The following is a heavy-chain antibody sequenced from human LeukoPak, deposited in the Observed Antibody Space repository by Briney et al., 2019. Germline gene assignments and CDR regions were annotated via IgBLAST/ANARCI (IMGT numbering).Heavy chain of an antibody. D-gene: IGHD3-10*01. CDR1: GFTFSSYG. J-gene: IGHJ4*02. Sequence: GGTLRLSCAASGFTFSSYGMSWVRQAPGKGLEWVSAISGSGGSTYYADSVKGRFTISRDNSKNTLYLQMNSLRAEDTAVYYCAKFLLWFGESPVDYWGQGTLVTVSS. CDR3: AKFLLWFGESPVDY. CDR2: ISGSGGST. V-gene: IGHV3-23*01.